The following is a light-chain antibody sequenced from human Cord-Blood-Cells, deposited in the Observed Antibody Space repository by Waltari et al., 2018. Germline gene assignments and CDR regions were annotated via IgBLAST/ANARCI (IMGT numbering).Light chain of an antibody. Sequence: QSALTQPASVSGSPGQSITISCTGTSSDVGSYNLVSWYQQHPGKAPKLMIYEGSKRPSGVSNRLSGSKSGNTAYLTISGLQAEDEADYYCCSYAGSSTPVVFGGGTKLTVL. CDR1: SSDVGSYNL. J-gene: IGLJ2*01. V-gene: IGLV2-23*01. CDR2: EGS. CDR3: CSYAGSSTPVV.